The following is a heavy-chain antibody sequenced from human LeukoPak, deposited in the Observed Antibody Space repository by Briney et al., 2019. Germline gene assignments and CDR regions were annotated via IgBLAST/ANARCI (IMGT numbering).Heavy chain of an antibody. V-gene: IGHV1-2*02. CDR1: GYTFTGYY. D-gene: IGHD3-9*01. CDR2: INPNSGGT. Sequence: GASVKVSCKASGYTFTGYYMHWVRQAPGQGLEWMGWINPNSGGTNYAQKFQGRVTMTRDTSISTAYMELSRLRSDDTAVYYCARDLYHDTPPRDYWGQGTLVTVSS. J-gene: IGHJ4*02. CDR3: ARDLYHDTPPRDY.